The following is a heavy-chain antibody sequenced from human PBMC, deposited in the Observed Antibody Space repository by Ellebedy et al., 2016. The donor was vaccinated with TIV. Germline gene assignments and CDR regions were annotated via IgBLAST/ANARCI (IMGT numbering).Heavy chain of an antibody. D-gene: IGHD4-17*01. J-gene: IGHJ3*02. Sequence: GESLKISCKGSGYSFTSYWISWVRQMPGKGLEWMGRIDPSDSYTNYSPSFQGHVTISADKSISTAYLQWSSLKASDTAMYYCASNVLTTVTTWDDAFDIWGQGTMVTVSS. CDR1: GYSFTSYW. CDR2: IDPSDSYT. CDR3: ASNVLTTVTTWDDAFDI. V-gene: IGHV5-10-1*01.